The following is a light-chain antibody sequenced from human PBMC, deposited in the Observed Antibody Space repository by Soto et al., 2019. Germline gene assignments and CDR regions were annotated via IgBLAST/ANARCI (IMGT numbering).Light chain of an antibody. J-gene: IGLJ3*02. V-gene: IGLV1-47*01. CDR2: RND. Sequence: QSVLTQPPSASGTPGQRVTISCSGRSPNIGTYNVYWYQQLPGTTPRLLIYRNDQRPSGVPDRFSGSKSGTSASLAIDGLRTEDEADYYCAVWDDRLHGMFGGGTQLTVL. CDR1: SPNIGTYN. CDR3: AVWDDRLHGM.